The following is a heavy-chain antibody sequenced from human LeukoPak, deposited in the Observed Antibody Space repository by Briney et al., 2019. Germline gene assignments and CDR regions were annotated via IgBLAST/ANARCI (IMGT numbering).Heavy chain of an antibody. CDR1: GGSFSGYY. Sequence: SETLSLTCAVYGGSFSGYYWTWIRQPPGKGLEWIGEINHSGSTNYNPSLKSRVSISVDTPKNQFSLKLSSVTAADTAVYYCARALYSGNYCYDYWGQGTLVTVSS. CDR3: ARALYSGNYCYDY. CDR2: INHSGST. V-gene: IGHV4-34*01. J-gene: IGHJ4*02. D-gene: IGHD1-26*01.